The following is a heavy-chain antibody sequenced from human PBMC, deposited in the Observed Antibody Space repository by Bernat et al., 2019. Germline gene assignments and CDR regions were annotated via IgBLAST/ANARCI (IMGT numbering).Heavy chain of an antibody. CDR2: VYYSGST. V-gene: IGHV4-39*01. J-gene: IGHJ5*02. D-gene: IGHD2-15*01. CDR3: ARHSSLVVASTNWFDP. CDR1: GGSISSYSYY. Sequence: QLQLQESGPGLVEPSETLSLTCTVSGGSISSYSYYWAWMRQPPGKGLEWIGSVYYSGSTYYNPSLKSRVTISVDTPENQFSLKLRAVTATDTAVYYCARHSSLVVASTNWFDPWGQGTLVTVSS.